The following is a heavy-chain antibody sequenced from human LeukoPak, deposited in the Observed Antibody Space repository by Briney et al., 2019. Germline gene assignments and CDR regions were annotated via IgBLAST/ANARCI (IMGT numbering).Heavy chain of an antibody. CDR2: ISSSSSYI. CDR3: AKAPPGARWLQLPLDY. D-gene: IGHD5-24*01. J-gene: IGHJ4*02. V-gene: IGHV3-21*04. CDR1: GFTFSSYS. Sequence: PGGSLRLSCAASGFTFSSYSMNWVRQAPGKGLEWVSSISSSSSYIYYADSVKGRFTISRDNAKNSLYLQMNSLRAEDTAVYYCAKAPPGARWLQLPLDYWGQGTLVTVSS.